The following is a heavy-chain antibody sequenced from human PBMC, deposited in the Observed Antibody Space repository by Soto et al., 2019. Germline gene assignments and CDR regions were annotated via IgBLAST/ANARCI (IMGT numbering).Heavy chain of an antibody. Sequence: EVQLVESGGGLVKPGGSLRLSCAASGFTFSTYSMNWVRQAPGKGLEWVSSISSSSSYIYYADSVKGRFTISRDNAKNSLYLQMNSLRAEDTAVYYCARADRDWYFDLWGRGTLVTVSS. J-gene: IGHJ2*01. CDR1: GFTFSTYS. CDR3: ARADRDWYFDL. V-gene: IGHV3-21*01. CDR2: ISSSSSYI.